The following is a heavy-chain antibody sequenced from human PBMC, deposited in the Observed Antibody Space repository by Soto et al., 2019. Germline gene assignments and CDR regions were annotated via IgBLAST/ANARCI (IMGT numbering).Heavy chain of an antibody. CDR1: GFTFSRYA. Sequence: LRLACAASGFTFSRYAMHWVRQAPVTGLVGVAVIAEDGSNTYYADSVKGRFTISRDNSKNTLYLQMNRVRAEDTAVYYCASLYSGSSLIYYYGMDVWVQGTTVTVS. D-gene: IGHD6-6*01. CDR3: ASLYSGSSLIYYYGMDV. V-gene: IGHV3-30-3*01. CDR2: IAEDGSNT. J-gene: IGHJ6*02.